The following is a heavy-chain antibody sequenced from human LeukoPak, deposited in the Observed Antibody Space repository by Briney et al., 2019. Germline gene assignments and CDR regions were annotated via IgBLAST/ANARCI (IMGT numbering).Heavy chain of an antibody. Sequence: PGGSLRLSCAASGFTFSSYGMHWVRQAPGKGLEWVAVISYDGSNKYYADSVKGRFTISRDNSKNTLYLQMNSLRAEDTAVYYCAKGSTAYSSSWYADYWGQGTLVTVSS. D-gene: IGHD6-13*01. V-gene: IGHV3-30*18. CDR3: AKGSTAYSSSWYADY. CDR2: ISYDGSNK. J-gene: IGHJ4*02. CDR1: GFTFSSYG.